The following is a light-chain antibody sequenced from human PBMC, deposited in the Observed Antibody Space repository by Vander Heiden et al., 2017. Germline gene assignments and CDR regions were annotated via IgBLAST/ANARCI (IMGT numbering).Light chain of an antibody. Sequence: IRMTRSPSSLSASVGDRVTITCRASQSISSYLNWYQQKPGKAPKLLIYAASSLQSGVPSRFSGSGSGTDFTLTISSLQPEDFATYYCQQSYSTPRTFGQGTKLEIK. CDR2: AAS. CDR1: QSISSY. V-gene: IGKV1-39*01. J-gene: IGKJ2*01. CDR3: QQSYSTPRT.